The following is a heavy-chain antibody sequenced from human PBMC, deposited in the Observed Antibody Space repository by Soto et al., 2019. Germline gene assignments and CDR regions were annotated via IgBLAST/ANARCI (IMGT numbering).Heavy chain of an antibody. D-gene: IGHD1-1*01. CDR1: GFNFGTYA. Sequence: GGSLRLSCVASGFNFGTYAIHWVRQASGKGLQWVALIAYDGINTYYADSVKGRFTISRDNSKNTLHLQMNSLRPEDTGVYFCARVTPGNNLYYFSGLDVWGQGTSVTVSS. J-gene: IGHJ6*02. V-gene: IGHV3-30-3*01. CDR3: ARVTPGNNLYYFSGLDV. CDR2: IAYDGINT.